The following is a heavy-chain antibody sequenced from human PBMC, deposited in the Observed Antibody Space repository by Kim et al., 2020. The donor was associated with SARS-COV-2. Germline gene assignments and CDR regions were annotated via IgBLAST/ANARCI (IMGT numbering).Heavy chain of an antibody. CDR3: ARRSDTALAHDF. CDR1: GYSFTTCW. D-gene: IGHD5-18*01. J-gene: IGHJ4*02. V-gene: IGHV5-10-1*01. CDR2: IDPSDSYT. Sequence: GESLKISCQGSGYSFTTCWISWVRQMPGKGLERMGRIDPSDSYTNYSPSFQGHVTISADKSIGTAYLQWSGLKASDTAIYYCARRSDTALAHDFWGQGTLVTVSS.